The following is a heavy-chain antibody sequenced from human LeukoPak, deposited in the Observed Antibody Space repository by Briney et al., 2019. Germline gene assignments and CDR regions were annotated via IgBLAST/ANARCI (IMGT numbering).Heavy chain of an antibody. J-gene: IGHJ4*02. V-gene: IGHV3-30-3*01. D-gene: IGHD3-22*01. Sequence: GGSLRLSCAASGFTFSSYAIHWVRQAPGKGLEWVAVISYDGSNKYYADSVKGRFTISRDNSKNTLYLQMNSLRAEDTAVYYCAKAEGYYYDSSGYYHLDYWGQGTLVTVSS. CDR3: AKAEGYYYDSSGYYHLDY. CDR2: ISYDGSNK. CDR1: GFTFSSYA.